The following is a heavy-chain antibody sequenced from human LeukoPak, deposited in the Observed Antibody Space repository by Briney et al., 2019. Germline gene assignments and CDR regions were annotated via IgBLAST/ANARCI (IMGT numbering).Heavy chain of an antibody. CDR2: FYTSGST. J-gene: IGHJ4*02. D-gene: IGHD3-22*01. CDR1: GGSISSYY. V-gene: IGHV4-4*07. Sequence: NPSETLSLTCTVSGGSISSYYWSWIRQTAGKGLEWIGHFYTSGSTNYSPSLRSRVTISVDTSKNQFSLKLSSVTAADRALYYCARQTTSGYLDYWGQGTLVTVS. CDR3: ARQTTSGYLDY.